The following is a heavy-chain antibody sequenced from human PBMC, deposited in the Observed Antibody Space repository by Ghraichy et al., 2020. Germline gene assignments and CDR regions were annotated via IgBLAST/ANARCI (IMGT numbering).Heavy chain of an antibody. J-gene: IGHJ4*02. Sequence: ASVKVSCKASGYTFTSYDINWVRQATGQGLEWMGWMNPNSGNTGYAQKFQGRVTMTRNTSISTAYMELSSLRSEDTAVYYCARGRPEGFMVRGVTQFDYWGQGTLVTVSS. D-gene: IGHD3-10*01. CDR2: MNPNSGNT. V-gene: IGHV1-8*01. CDR1: GYTFTSYD. CDR3: ARGRPEGFMVRGVTQFDY.